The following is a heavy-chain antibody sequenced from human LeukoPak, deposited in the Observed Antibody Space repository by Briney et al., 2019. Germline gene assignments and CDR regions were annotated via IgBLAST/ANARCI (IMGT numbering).Heavy chain of an antibody. CDR2: IYTSGST. V-gene: IGHV4-4*07. CDR3: ARGRTAYFGDYGTYFDY. J-gene: IGHJ4*02. Sequence: SETLSLTCTVSGGSISNYYWSWIRQPAGKGLEWIGRIYTSGSTNYNPSLKSRVTMSVDTSKNQFSLKLSSVTAADTAVYFCARGRTAYFGDYGTYFDYWGQVTLVTGSS. CDR1: GGSISNYY. D-gene: IGHD4-17*01.